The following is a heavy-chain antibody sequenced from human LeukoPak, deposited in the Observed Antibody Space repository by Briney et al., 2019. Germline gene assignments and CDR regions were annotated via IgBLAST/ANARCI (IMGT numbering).Heavy chain of an antibody. Sequence: PGGSLRLSCAASGFTFSTYAMSWVRQAPGKGLEWVSTTSDSGANTYYADSVRGRFTISRDNSKNTLYLQKNSLRADDTAIYYCAKSMTLQWRGFFDLWGRGTHVTVSS. CDR1: GFTFSTYA. D-gene: IGHD6-19*01. CDR2: TSDSGANT. CDR3: AKSMTLQWRGFFDL. J-gene: IGHJ2*01. V-gene: IGHV3-23*01.